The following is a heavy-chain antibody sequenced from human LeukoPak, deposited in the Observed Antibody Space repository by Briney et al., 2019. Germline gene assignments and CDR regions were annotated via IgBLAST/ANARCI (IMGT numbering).Heavy chain of an antibody. V-gene: IGHV3-23*01. CDR3: AKDVWSSSSLSYFDY. D-gene: IGHD6-6*01. CDR2: ISGSGGST. CDR1: GFTFSSYA. Sequence: GGSLRLSCAASGFTFSSYAMSWVRQAPGKGLKWVSVISGSGGSTYYADSVKGRFTISRDNSKNTLYLQMNSLRAEDTAVYYCAKDVWSSSSLSYFDYWGQGTLVTVSS. J-gene: IGHJ4*02.